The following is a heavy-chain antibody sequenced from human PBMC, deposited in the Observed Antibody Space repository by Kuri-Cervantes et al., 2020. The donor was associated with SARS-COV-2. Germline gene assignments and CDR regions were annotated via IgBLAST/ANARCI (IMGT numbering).Heavy chain of an antibody. J-gene: IGHJ4*02. V-gene: IGHV1-69*13. D-gene: IGHD3-16*02. CDR3: ARGVEYYDYVWGSYRSWYFDY. CDR2: IIPIFGTA. Sequence: SVKVSCKASGGTFSSHAISWVRQAPGQGLEWMGGIIPIFGTANYAQKFQGRVTITADESTSTAYMELSSLRSEDTAVYYCARGVEYYDYVWGSYRSWYFDYWGQGTLVTVSS. CDR1: GGTFSSHA.